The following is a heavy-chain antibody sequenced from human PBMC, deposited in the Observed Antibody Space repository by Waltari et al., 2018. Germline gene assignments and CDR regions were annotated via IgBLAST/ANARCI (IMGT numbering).Heavy chain of an antibody. Sequence: QVQLVQSGAEVKKPGASVKVSCKASGYTFSSYAMHWVRQAPGQRLEWMGGINAGNGNTKYSQKFQGRVTITRDTSASRAYMELSSLRSEDTAVFYCARGGGSSWRDFDYWGQGTLVTVSS. CDR2: INAGNGNT. D-gene: IGHD6-13*01. J-gene: IGHJ4*02. V-gene: IGHV1-3*01. CDR3: ARGGGSSWRDFDY. CDR1: GYTFSSYA.